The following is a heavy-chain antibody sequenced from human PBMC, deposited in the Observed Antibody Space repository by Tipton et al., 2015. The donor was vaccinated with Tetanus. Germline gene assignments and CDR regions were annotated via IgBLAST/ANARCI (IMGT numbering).Heavy chain of an antibody. CDR3: ARHESLVGGSYDY. D-gene: IGHD3-10*01. Sequence: LRLSCTVSGGSISSGNYYWGWIRQPPGKGLEWIGSLYFSGRTYYSPPLKSRVTISVDTPNTHFSLKLTSVTAADSAVYYCARHESLVGGSYDYWGQGTLVTVSS. J-gene: IGHJ4*02. CDR1: GGSISSGNYY. CDR2: LYFSGRT. V-gene: IGHV4-39*01.